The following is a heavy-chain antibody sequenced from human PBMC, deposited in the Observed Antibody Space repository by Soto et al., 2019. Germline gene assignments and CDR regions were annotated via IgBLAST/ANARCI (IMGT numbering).Heavy chain of an antibody. Sequence: QVQLVQSGAEVKKPGSSVKVSCKASGGTFSSYAISWVRQAPGQGLEWMGGIIPIFGTANYAQKVQGRVTITADESTSTAYMELSSLRSEDTAVYYCARVSMVRGVIPYYYYGMDVWGQGTTVTVSS. CDR2: IIPIFGTA. D-gene: IGHD3-10*01. CDR1: GGTFSSYA. CDR3: ARVSMVRGVIPYYYYGMDV. J-gene: IGHJ6*02. V-gene: IGHV1-69*01.